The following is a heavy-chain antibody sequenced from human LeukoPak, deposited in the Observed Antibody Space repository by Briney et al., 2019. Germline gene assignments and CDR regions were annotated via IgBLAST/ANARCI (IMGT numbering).Heavy chain of an antibody. CDR1: GFKFSRYW. Sequence: GGSLRLSCAASGFKFSRYWVSWVRQAPGKGLEWVANIKRDGSEKDYVDSVKGRITISRDNAKNSVYLQMNSLRVEDTAVHYCARRGDWVVPWGQGDLVTVSP. V-gene: IGHV3-7*01. CDR2: IKRDGSEK. CDR3: ARRGDWVVP. J-gene: IGHJ5*02.